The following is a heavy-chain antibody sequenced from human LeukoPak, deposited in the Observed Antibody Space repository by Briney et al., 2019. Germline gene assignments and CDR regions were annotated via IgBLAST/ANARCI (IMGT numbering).Heavy chain of an antibody. CDR3: AKEGTASKPSDLDY. CDR2: IRYDGTNK. CDR1: GFIFSDYG. D-gene: IGHD1/OR15-1a*01. J-gene: IGHJ4*02. Sequence: PGGSLRLSCAASGFIFSDYGMHWVRQAPGKGVEWVTFIRYDGTNKYYADSVKGRFTISRDNSKNIVYLQMNSLSSEDPAVYYCAKEGTASKPSDLDYWGQGTLVTVSS. V-gene: IGHV3-30*02.